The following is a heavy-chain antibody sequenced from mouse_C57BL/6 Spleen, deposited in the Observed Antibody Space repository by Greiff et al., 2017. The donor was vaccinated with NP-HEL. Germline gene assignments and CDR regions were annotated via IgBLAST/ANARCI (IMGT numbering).Heavy chain of an antibody. Sequence: EVKVVESGGGLVQPGGSLKLSCAASGFTFSDYYMYWVRQTPEKRLEWVAYISNGGGSTYYPDTVKGRFTISRDNAKNTLYLQMSRLKSEDTAMYYCARRGTTVAFDYWGQGTTLTVSS. D-gene: IGHD1-1*01. V-gene: IGHV5-12*01. CDR2: ISNGGGST. J-gene: IGHJ2*01. CDR3: ARRGTTVAFDY. CDR1: GFTFSDYY.